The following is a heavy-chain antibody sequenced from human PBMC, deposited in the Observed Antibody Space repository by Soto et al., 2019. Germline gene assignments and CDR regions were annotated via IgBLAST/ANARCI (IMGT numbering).Heavy chain of an antibody. J-gene: IGHJ4*02. CDR3: ARMGNQAAAALDY. CDR2: IYYSGST. D-gene: IGHD6-13*01. CDR1: GGSISSYY. V-gene: IGHV4-59*08. Sequence: PSETLSLTCTVSGGSISSYYWSWIRQPPGKGLEWIGYIYYSGSTNYNPSLKSRVTISVDTSKNQFSLKLSSVTAADTAVYYCARMGNQAAAALDYWGQGTRVPVS.